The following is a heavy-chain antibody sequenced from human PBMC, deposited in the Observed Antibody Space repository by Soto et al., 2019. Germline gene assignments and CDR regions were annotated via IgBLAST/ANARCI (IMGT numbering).Heavy chain of an antibody. Sequence: PGGSLRLSCAASGFTFNNYAMRWVRQAPGKGLEWVSGISGGGDSTYYADSVKGRFTISRDNSKNTLYLQMNSLRAEDTAVYYCARHPERIAQIGWFDPWGQGTLVTVSS. CDR3: ARHPERIAQIGWFDP. CDR1: GFTFNNYA. D-gene: IGHD6-13*01. CDR2: ISGGGDST. J-gene: IGHJ5*02. V-gene: IGHV3-23*01.